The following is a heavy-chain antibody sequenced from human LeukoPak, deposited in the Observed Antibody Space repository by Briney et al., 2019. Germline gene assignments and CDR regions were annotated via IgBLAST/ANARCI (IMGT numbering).Heavy chain of an antibody. CDR2: ISSRSSYI. CDR3: ARGGEFSGYEI. V-gene: IGHV3-21*01. Sequence: GGSLRLSCAASGFTFSSYSMNWVRQAPGKGLGWVPSISSRSSYIYYTDSVKGRFTISRDNAKNSLYLQMNSLRAEDTAVYYCARGGEFSGYEIWGQGTLVTVSS. CDR1: GFTFSSYS. D-gene: IGHD5-12*01. J-gene: IGHJ4*02.